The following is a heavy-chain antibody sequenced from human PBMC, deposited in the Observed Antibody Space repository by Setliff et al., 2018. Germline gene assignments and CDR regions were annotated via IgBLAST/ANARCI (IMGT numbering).Heavy chain of an antibody. Sequence: QPGGSLSLSCAASGFTFSSYGMNWVRQAPGKGLEWLSYISSSSTTIYYADSVKGRFTVSRDNAKNSLYLQMNSLRADDAAVYYCARSSAPIKRDYMDVWGKGTTVTVSS. CDR1: GFTFSSYG. CDR2: ISSSSTTI. J-gene: IGHJ6*03. CDR3: ARSSAPIKRDYMDV. D-gene: IGHD2-2*02. V-gene: IGHV3-48*01.